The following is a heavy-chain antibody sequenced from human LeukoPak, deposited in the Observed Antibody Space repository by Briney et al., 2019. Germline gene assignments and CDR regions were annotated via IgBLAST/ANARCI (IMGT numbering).Heavy chain of an antibody. Sequence: PGGSLRLSCAASGFTFSSYAMHWVRQAPGKGLEWVAVISYDGSNKYYADSVKGRFTISRDNSKNTLYLQMNSLRAEDTAVYYCARDVAAAGTGTAPDYWGQGTLVTVSS. CDR1: GFTFSSYA. V-gene: IGHV3-30-3*01. CDR2: ISYDGSNK. CDR3: ARDVAAAGTGTAPDY. J-gene: IGHJ4*02. D-gene: IGHD6-13*01.